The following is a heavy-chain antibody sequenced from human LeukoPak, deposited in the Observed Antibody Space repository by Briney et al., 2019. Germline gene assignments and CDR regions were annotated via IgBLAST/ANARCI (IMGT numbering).Heavy chain of an antibody. V-gene: IGHV3-23*03. CDR1: GFTFSSSA. CDR3: VCRIGGAPQ. Sequence: GGSLRLSCAASGFTFSSSAMSWVRQAPGKGLEWVSVIYSGGSTYYADSVKGRFTISRDNSKNTLYLQMNSLRADDTAVYYCVCRIGGAPQWGQGTLVTVSS. CDR2: IYSGGST. J-gene: IGHJ4*02. D-gene: IGHD1-26*01.